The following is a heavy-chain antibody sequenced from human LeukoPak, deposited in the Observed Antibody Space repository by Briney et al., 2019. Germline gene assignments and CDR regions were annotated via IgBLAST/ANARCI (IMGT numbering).Heavy chain of an antibody. D-gene: IGHD3/OR15-3a*01. CDR3: AKSDWLSRLIYKNGLDI. J-gene: IGHJ6*02. CDR2: ITPTIDIT. Sequence: SVKVSCKASGYNFAGSGISWVRQAPGQGLEWVGRITPTIDITDYTQTLQGRVTITADKSTNTAYMELSGLRPEDTAVYYCAKSDWLSRLIYKNGLDIWGQGTTVTVSS. V-gene: IGHV1-69*04. CDR1: GYNFAGSG.